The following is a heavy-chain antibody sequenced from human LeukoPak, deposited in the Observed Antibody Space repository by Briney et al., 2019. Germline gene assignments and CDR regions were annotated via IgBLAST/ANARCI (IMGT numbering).Heavy chain of an antibody. CDR3: ARHLTEMITISNAFDI. V-gene: IGHV5-51*01. CDR2: IYPADSNT. Sequence: GESLQISCEGSGYSFTTYWIGWVRQMPGKGLEWMGIIYPADSNTRYSPSFQGQVTMSVDKSISTAYLQWSSLKASDTAMYYCARHLTEMITISNAFDIWGQGTMVTVSS. CDR1: GYSFTTYW. D-gene: IGHD5-24*01. J-gene: IGHJ3*02.